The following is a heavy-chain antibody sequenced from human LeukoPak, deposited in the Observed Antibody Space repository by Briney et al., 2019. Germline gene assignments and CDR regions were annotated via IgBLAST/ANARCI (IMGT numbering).Heavy chain of an antibody. Sequence: SETLSLTCAVYGGSFSGYYWSWIRQPPGKGLEWIGEINHGGSTNYNPSLKSRVTISVDTSKNQFSLKLSSVTAADTAVYYCGGLGGGEWDYWGQGTLVTVSS. J-gene: IGHJ4*02. CDR1: GGSFSGYY. V-gene: IGHV4-34*01. D-gene: IGHD3-16*01. CDR3: GGLGGGEWDY. CDR2: INHGGST.